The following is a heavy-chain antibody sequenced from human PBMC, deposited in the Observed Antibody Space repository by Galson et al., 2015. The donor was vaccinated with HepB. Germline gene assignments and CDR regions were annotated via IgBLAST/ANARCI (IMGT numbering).Heavy chain of an antibody. CDR1: GGTFSSYA. V-gene: IGHV1-69*04. Sequence: SVKVSCKASGGTFSSYAISWVRQAPGQGLEWMGRIIPILGIANYAQKFQGRVTITADKSTSTAYMELSSLRSEDTAVYYCARSEMQQLPDYWGQGTLVTVSS. CDR3: ARSEMQQLPDY. J-gene: IGHJ4*02. CDR2: IIPILGIA. D-gene: IGHD6-13*01.